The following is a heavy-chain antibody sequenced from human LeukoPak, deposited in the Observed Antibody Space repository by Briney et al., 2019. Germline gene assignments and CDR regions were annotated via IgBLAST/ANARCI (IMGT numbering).Heavy chain of an antibody. J-gene: IGHJ5*02. CDR3: ERVPVDHWNDRWFDP. CDR2: ISNSGST. D-gene: IGHD1-1*01. CDR1: GGSISGSGYF. Sequence: PSQTLSLTCTVSGGSISGSGYFWNWIRQHPGKGLEWIGYISNSGSTNYNPSLKSRGTIPADTSKNQFSLQLRSVTAADTAVYYCERVPVDHWNDRWFDPWGQGTLVTVSS. V-gene: IGHV4-31*03.